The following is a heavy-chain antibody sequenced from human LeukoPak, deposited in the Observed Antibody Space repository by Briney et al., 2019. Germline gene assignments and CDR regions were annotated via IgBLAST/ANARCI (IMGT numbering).Heavy chain of an antibody. CDR2: ISGSGGST. CDR3: AKDPTYYYDSSGYYYFDY. CDR1: GFTFSSYA. J-gene: IGHJ4*02. D-gene: IGHD3-22*01. Sequence: GGSLRLSCAASGFTFSSYAMSWVRQAPGKGLEWVSAISGSGGSTYYADSVKGRFTISRDNSKNTLYLQMNSLRAEDTAVYYCAKDPTYYYDSSGYYYFDYWGQGTLVTVSS. V-gene: IGHV3-23*01.